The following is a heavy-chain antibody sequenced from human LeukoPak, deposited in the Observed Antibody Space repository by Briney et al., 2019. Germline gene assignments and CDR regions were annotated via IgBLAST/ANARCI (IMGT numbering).Heavy chain of an antibody. CDR1: GFTFSDYY. V-gene: IGHV3-11*03. CDR2: ISSSSSYT. CDR3: AKPPYSSGWYGWGY. J-gene: IGHJ4*02. D-gene: IGHD6-19*01. Sequence: TSGGSLRLSCAASGFTFSDYYMSWIRQAPGKGLEWVSYISSSSSYTNYADSVKGRFAISRDNSKNTLYLQMNSLRAEDTAVYYCAKPPYSSGWYGWGYWGQGTLVTVSS.